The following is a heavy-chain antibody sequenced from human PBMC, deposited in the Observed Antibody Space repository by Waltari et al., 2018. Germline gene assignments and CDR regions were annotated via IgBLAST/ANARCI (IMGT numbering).Heavy chain of an antibody. D-gene: IGHD3-3*01. CDR2: ISYDGSNK. V-gene: IGHV3-30*18. Sequence: QVQLVESGGGVVQPGRSLRLSCAASGFTFSSYGMHWVRQAPGKGLEVVAVISYDGSNKDYADSVKGRFTISRDNSKNTLYLQMNSLRAEDTAVYYCAKSGGLNYDFWSGYQNDAFDIWGQGTMVTVSS. CDR1: GFTFSSYG. J-gene: IGHJ3*02. CDR3: AKSGGLNYDFWSGYQNDAFDI.